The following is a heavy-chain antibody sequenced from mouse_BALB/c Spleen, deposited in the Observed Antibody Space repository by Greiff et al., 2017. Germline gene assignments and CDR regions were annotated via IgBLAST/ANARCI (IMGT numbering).Heavy chain of an antibody. Sequence: EVNLVESGGGLVQPGGSLRLSCATSGFTFSDFYMEWVRQPPGKRLEWIAASRNKANDYTTEYSASVKGLFIVSRDTSQSILYLQMNALRAEDTAIYYCARGPYMYDGRIFDYWGQGTTLTVSS. CDR1: GFTFSDFY. J-gene: IGHJ2*01. V-gene: IGHV7-1*02. CDR3: ARGPYMYDGRIFDY. CDR2: SRNKANDYTT. D-gene: IGHD2-14*01.